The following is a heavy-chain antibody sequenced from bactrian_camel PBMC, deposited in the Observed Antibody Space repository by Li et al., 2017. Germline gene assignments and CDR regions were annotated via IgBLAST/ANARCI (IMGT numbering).Heavy chain of an antibody. V-gene: IGHV3S25*01. CDR1: GFTFNNYW. Sequence: QLVESGGGLVQPGGSLRLSCAASGFTFNNYWINWVRQAPGKGLEWVSSISSTGGATYYADLVKGRFTISRDNAKNTVYLQMNSLKPEDTAVYYCAADILPTIWTMTGCGKEAFGRWGQGTQVTVS. CDR2: ISSTGGAT. J-gene: IGHJ6*01. D-gene: IGHD4*01. CDR3: AADILPTIWTMTGCGKEAFGR.